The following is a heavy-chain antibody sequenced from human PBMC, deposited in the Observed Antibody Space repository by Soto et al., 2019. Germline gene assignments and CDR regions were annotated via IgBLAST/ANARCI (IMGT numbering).Heavy chain of an antibody. V-gene: IGHV1-46*01. D-gene: IGHD2-21*01. CDR3: ARGGAVVKQKSSAFDI. J-gene: IGHJ3*02. CDR2: INPTGGST. Sequence: QMQLVQSGPEVKKPGASVIVSCKASGYGFTSYFLHAVRQAPGQGLEWMGVINPTGGSTTLAQKFQGRVSMTRDTSTATVFMEVRSLRSEDTAVYYCARGGAVVKQKSSAFDIWGQGTRVTVSS. CDR1: GYGFTSYF.